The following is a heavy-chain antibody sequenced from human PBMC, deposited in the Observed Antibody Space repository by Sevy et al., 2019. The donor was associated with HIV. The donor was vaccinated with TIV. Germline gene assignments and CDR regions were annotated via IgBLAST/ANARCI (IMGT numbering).Heavy chain of an antibody. Sequence: GGSLRLSCAASGFTFSDYWMNWVRQTPGRGLEWVATIKQDESEKYYMDSVKGRFAISRDNGKNSVSLQMNGLRVEDTALYYCAREVGGFNWRPYYFDSWGQGTLVTVSS. V-gene: IGHV3-7*01. D-gene: IGHD3-3*01. CDR2: IKQDESEK. CDR1: GFTFSDYW. J-gene: IGHJ4*02. CDR3: AREVGGFNWRPYYFDS.